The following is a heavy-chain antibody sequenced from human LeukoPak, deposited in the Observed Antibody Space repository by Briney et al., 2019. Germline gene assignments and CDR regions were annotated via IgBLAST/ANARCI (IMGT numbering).Heavy chain of an antibody. Sequence: GGSLRLSCAASGFTFSSYSMNWVRQAPGKGLEWVSSISSSSSYIYYADSVKGRFTISRDNAKNSLYLQMNSLRAEDTAVYYCASFYGSGSYWFDYWGQGTLVTVSS. CDR3: ASFYGSGSYWFDY. CDR1: GFTFSSYS. J-gene: IGHJ4*02. CDR2: ISSSSSYI. D-gene: IGHD3-10*01. V-gene: IGHV3-21*01.